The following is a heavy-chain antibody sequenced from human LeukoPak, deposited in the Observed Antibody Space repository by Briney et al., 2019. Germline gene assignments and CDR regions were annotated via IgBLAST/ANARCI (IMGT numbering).Heavy chain of an antibody. J-gene: IGHJ4*02. D-gene: IGHD2-2*02. V-gene: IGHV3-15*01. CDR2: IKSKSDGGKT. Sequence: PGGSLRLSCAASGFSFSNVWMSWVRQAPGKGLEGVGRIKSKSDGGKTDYAAPVKGRFTISRDDSKNTLSLQINSLKTEDTAVYYCTTFTCGRTTCYSEYWGQGTLVTVSS. CDR1: GFSFSNVW. CDR3: TTFTCGRTTCYSEY.